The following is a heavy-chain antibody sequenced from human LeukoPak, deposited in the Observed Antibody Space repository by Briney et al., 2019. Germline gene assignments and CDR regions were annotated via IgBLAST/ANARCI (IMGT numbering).Heavy chain of an antibody. CDR3: TRAVTTYNY. D-gene: IGHD4-11*01. J-gene: IGHJ4*02. CDR1: GFTFGDYA. CDR2: IRSKAYGGTT. Sequence: GGSLRLSCTASGFTFGDYAMSWVRQAPGKGLEWVGFIRSKAYGGTTEYAASVKGRFTISRDDSKSIAYLQMNSLKTEDTDVYYCTRAVTTYNYWGQGTLVTVSS. V-gene: IGHV3-49*04.